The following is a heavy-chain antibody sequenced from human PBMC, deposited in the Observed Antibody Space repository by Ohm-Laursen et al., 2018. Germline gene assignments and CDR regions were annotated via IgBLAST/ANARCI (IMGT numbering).Heavy chain of an antibody. CDR1: GGSISSYF. V-gene: IGHV4-59*12. J-gene: IGHJ4*02. CDR3: ARSFDTYYFDL. CDR2: IYYSGST. Sequence: SETLSLTCTVSGGSISSYFWTWIRQPPGKGLEWIGNIYYSGSTTYNPSLKSRVTISVDTSKSQFSLKVNSVTAADTAVYYCARSFDTYYFDLWGQGTLVTVSS.